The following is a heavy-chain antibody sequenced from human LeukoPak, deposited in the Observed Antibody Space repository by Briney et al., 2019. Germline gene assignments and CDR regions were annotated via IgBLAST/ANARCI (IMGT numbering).Heavy chain of an antibody. V-gene: IGHV3-23*01. CDR1: GFSFSNYA. J-gene: IGHJ5*01. D-gene: IGHD1-14*01. Sequence: PGGSLRLSCAASGFSFSNYAMTWARQAPGKGLEWVSSISGSGTSTYYADSVKGRFTISRDNSKNTVYLQMNSLRVEDTAVYYCANDLPGKVWFDSWGQGTLVIGSS. CDR3: ANDLPGKVWFDS. CDR2: ISGSGTST.